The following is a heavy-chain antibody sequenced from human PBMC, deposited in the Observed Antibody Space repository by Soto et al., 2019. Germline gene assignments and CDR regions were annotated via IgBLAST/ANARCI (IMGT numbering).Heavy chain of an antibody. CDR2: IIPIFGTA. V-gene: IGHV1-69*13. Sequence: GASVKVSCKASGGTFSSYAISWVRQAPGQGLEWMGGIIPIFGTANYAQKFQGRVTITADESTSTAYMELNSLRAEDTAVYYCAKEEDSGGYKGFSFDFWGQGALVTVSS. CDR3: AKEEDSGGYKGFSFDF. J-gene: IGHJ4*02. CDR1: GGTFSSYA. D-gene: IGHD3-22*01.